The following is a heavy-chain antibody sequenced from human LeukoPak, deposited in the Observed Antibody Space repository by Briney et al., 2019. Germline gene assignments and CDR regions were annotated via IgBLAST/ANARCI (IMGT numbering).Heavy chain of an antibody. D-gene: IGHD3-16*01. Sequence: GGSLRLSCAASGFIFSSYAMSWVRQAPGKGLEWVSAISGSGGSTYYADSVKGRFTISRDNSKNTLYLQMNSLRAEDTAVYYCAKDESSDRGDPIDYWGQGTLVTVSS. J-gene: IGHJ4*02. CDR2: ISGSGGST. CDR1: GFIFSSYA. CDR3: AKDESSDRGDPIDY. V-gene: IGHV3-23*01.